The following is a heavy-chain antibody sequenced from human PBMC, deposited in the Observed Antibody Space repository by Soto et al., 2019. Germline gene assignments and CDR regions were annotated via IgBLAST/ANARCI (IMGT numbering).Heavy chain of an antibody. V-gene: IGHV4-59*08. CDR3: ASFESSGWHGGFDY. CDR2: IYYSGST. D-gene: IGHD6-19*01. CDR1: NGSISSHY. J-gene: IGHJ4*02. Sequence: SETLSLTCTVSNGSISSHYWSWIRQPPGKGLEWIGYIYYSGSTNYNPSLGSRVTMLVDTSKKQFSLRLSSVTAADTAVYYCASFESSGWHGGFDYWRQGTVVTVS.